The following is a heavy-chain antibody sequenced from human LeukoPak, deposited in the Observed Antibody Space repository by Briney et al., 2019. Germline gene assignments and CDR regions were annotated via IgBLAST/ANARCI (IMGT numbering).Heavy chain of an antibody. Sequence: GASVKVSCKASGYTFNNYDINWVRQATGQGLEWMGWMNPNSRNTGYAQKFQGRLTMTRNTSISTAYMELSSLRSEDTAVYYCARGLYGSGDYYTFDYWGQGTLVTVSS. CDR2: MNPNSRNT. J-gene: IGHJ4*02. CDR1: GYTFNNYD. D-gene: IGHD3-10*01. CDR3: ARGLYGSGDYYTFDY. V-gene: IGHV1-8*01.